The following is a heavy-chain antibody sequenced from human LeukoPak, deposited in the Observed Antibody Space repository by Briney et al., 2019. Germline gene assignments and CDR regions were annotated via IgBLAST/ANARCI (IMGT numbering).Heavy chain of an antibody. CDR3: ARDHFGIAAP. J-gene: IGHJ4*02. CDR2: ISWNSGSI. Sequence: GRSLRLSCAASGFTFDDYAMHWVRQAPGKGLEWVSGISWNSGSIGYADSVKGRFTISRDNAKNSLYLQMNSLRAEDTAVYYCARDHFGIAAPWGQGTLVTVSS. D-gene: IGHD6-25*01. V-gene: IGHV3-9*01. CDR1: GFTFDDYA.